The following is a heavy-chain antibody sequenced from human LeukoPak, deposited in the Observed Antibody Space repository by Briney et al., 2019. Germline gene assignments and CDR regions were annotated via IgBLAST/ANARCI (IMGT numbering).Heavy chain of an antibody. V-gene: IGHV4-59*01. CDR3: ARMYTAMVTVIDY. J-gene: IGHJ4*02. Sequence: SETLSLTCTVSGGSISSYYWSWIRQPPGKGLERIGYIYYSGSTNYNPSLKSRVTISVDTSKNQFSLKLSSVTAADTAVYYCARMYTAMVTVIDYWGQGTLVTVSS. CDR1: GGSISSYY. CDR2: IYYSGST. D-gene: IGHD5-18*01.